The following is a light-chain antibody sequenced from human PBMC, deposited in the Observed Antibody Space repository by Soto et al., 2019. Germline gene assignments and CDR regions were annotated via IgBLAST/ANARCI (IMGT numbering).Light chain of an antibody. CDR1: QGINNW. V-gene: IGKV1-12*01. CDR2: AAS. Sequence: DIQMTQSPSSVSASVGDRVTITCRASQGINNWLAWYHQKPGKAPKLLIYAASSLQSGVPSRFSGSGSGTDFTHTISSLQPEDFATYYCQQSNSFPYTFGQGTKLEIK. J-gene: IGKJ2*01. CDR3: QQSNSFPYT.